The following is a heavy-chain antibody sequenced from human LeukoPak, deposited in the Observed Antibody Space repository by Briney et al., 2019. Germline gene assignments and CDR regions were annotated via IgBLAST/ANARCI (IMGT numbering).Heavy chain of an antibody. Sequence: PGGSLRHSCVASGFTFSRNGMHWVRQAPGKGLEWVAVIWYDGSNKYYADSVKGRFTISRDNSKNTLYLQMNSPRAEDTAVYYCASGRLNYFYAMDIWGQGTTVTVSS. CDR3: ASGRLNYFYAMDI. J-gene: IGHJ6*02. CDR1: GFTFSRNG. V-gene: IGHV3-33*01. CDR2: IWYDGSNK.